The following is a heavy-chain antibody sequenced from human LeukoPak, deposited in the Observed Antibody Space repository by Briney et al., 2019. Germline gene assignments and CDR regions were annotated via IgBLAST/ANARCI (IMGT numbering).Heavy chain of an antibody. CDR1: GYSFTSYW. J-gene: IGHJ3*02. D-gene: IGHD6-19*01. CDR3: ARHNSSGWFDAFDI. CDR2: IDPSDSYT. Sequence: GESLKIFCKGSGYSFTSYWISWVRQMPGEGLEWRGRIDPSDSYTNYSPSFQGHVTISADKSISTAYLQWSSLKASDTAMYYCARHNSSGWFDAFDIWGQGTMVTVSS. V-gene: IGHV5-10-1*01.